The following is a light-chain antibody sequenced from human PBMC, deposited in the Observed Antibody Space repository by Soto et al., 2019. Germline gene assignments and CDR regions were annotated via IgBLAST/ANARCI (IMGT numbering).Light chain of an antibody. CDR2: EVT. Sequence: QSVLTQPPSASGSPGQSVTISCTGTSSDVGGYNYVSWYQQHPGKAPKLMIYEVTNRPSGVPDRFSGSKSGNTASLTVSGLQAEDEADHYCSSYAGTAYVFGTGTKLTVL. J-gene: IGLJ1*01. CDR3: SSYAGTAYV. V-gene: IGLV2-8*01. CDR1: SSDVGGYNY.